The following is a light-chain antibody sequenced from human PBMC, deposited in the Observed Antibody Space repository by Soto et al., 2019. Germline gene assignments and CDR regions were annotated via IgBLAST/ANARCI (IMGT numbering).Light chain of an antibody. CDR3: QQYNDNWT. CDR1: QSISSW. Sequence: DIQMTQSPSTLSASVGDRVTITCRASQSISSWLAWYQQKPGKAPKLLIYTASTLQSGVPSRFSGSVSGTEFTLAISSLQPDDSATYYCQQYNDNWTLGQGTKGEIK. CDR2: TAS. V-gene: IGKV1-5*03. J-gene: IGKJ1*01.